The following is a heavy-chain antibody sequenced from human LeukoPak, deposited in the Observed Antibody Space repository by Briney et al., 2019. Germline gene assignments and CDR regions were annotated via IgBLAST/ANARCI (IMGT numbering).Heavy chain of an antibody. J-gene: IGHJ4*02. Sequence: SETLSLTCTVSSGSISSYYWSWIRLPAGKGLEWIGRLSSRGNTNCNPSLESRVIMSLDTSKSHFSLNLTSVTAADTAVYYCARESASGGRYLDYWGQGALVTVSS. CDR3: ARESASGGRYLDY. D-gene: IGHD1-1*01. CDR2: LSSRGNT. V-gene: IGHV4-4*07. CDR1: SGSISSYY.